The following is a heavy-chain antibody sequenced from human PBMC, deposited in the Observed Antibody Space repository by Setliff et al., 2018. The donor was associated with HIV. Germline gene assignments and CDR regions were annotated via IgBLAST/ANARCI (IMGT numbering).Heavy chain of an antibody. Sequence: ASVMVSCKAYGHTYNAYGITWVRQAPGQGLEWMGWISAHYGSTKYAQTLQGRVTMTTDTSTNTAYMELRSLRSDDPAVYYCASSSPTTYYYGSGSPPLDDWGQGTLVTVSS. CDR3: ASSSPTTYYYGSGSPPLDD. CDR1: GHTYNAYG. V-gene: IGHV1-18*01. J-gene: IGHJ4*02. D-gene: IGHD3-10*01. CDR2: ISAHYGST.